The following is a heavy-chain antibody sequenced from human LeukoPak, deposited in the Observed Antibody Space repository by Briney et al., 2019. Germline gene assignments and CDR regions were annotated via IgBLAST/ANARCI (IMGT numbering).Heavy chain of an antibody. Sequence: GESLKISCKGSGYSFTDYWVGSVRQMPGKGLEWMGLIQPGDSDTRYSPSFQGQVTISADTSITTAYLQWSSLKASDTAMYYCAVGGAPYFDYWGQGTMVTVSS. J-gene: IGHJ4*02. V-gene: IGHV5-51*01. CDR2: IQPGDSDT. CDR3: AVGGAPYFDY. D-gene: IGHD4-17*01. CDR1: GYSFTDYW.